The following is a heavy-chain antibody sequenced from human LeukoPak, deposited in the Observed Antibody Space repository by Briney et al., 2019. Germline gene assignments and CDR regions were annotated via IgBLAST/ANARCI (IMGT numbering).Heavy chain of an antibody. Sequence: GGSLRLSCVASGFTFSDYAMSWVRQAPGKGLEWVSAITGSGTSTYYADSLKGRFTISRDNSKNTVFLQMNSLRHEDTAIYYCVIWGDYDVLTGYYVPDYWGQGTLVTVSS. V-gene: IGHV3-23*01. CDR2: ITGSGTST. D-gene: IGHD3-9*01. CDR3: VIWGDYDVLTGYYVPDY. CDR1: GFTFSDYA. J-gene: IGHJ4*02.